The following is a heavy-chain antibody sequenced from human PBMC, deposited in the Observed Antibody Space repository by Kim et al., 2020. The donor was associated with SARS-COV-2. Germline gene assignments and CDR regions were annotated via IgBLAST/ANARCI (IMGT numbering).Heavy chain of an antibody. V-gene: IGHV1-3*01. CDR3: ARDLSAQWLGLGFDY. Sequence: QDFQGRCTITRNTSASTAYMELGSLRSEDTAVYYCARDLSAQWLGLGFDYWGQGTLVTVSS. D-gene: IGHD6-19*01. J-gene: IGHJ4*02.